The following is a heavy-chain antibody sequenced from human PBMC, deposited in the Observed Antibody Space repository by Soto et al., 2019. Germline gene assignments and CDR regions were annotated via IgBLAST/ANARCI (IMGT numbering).Heavy chain of an antibody. J-gene: IGHJ4*02. V-gene: IGHV4-59*11. CDR2: IFYSGST. D-gene: IGHD6-19*01. Sequence: SETLSLTCTVSGGSISGHYWIWIRQSPGKRLEWIGYIFYSGSTNYNPSLKSRVTLSVDTSKNQFSLRLSSVTAADTAVCYCARVGSSGWSPDYWGQGTLVTVSS. CDR1: GGSISGHY. CDR3: ARVGSSGWSPDY.